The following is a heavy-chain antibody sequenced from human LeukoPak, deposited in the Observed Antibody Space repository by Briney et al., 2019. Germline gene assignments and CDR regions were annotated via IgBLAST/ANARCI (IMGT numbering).Heavy chain of an antibody. Sequence: SETLSLTCAVYGGSFSGYYWSWIRQPPGKGLEWIGEINHSGSTNYNPPLKSRVTISVDTSKNQFSLKLSSVTAADTAVYYCARVLRITMVRGVIGFYGMDVWGQGTTVTVSS. CDR3: ARVLRITMVRGVIGFYGMDV. D-gene: IGHD3-10*01. CDR1: GGSFSGYY. CDR2: INHSGST. V-gene: IGHV4-34*01. J-gene: IGHJ6*02.